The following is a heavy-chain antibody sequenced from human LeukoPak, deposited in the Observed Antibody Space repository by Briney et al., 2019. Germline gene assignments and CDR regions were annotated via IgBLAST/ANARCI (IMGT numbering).Heavy chain of an antibody. Sequence: SETLSLTCTISGGSVSDYYWSWIRQPPGKGLEWIGYIYYSGSTNYNPSLKSRVTISVDTSRNQFSLKLTSVTAADTAVYFCARVFYDTSGLHYRGLYYFDSWGQGTPVTVSS. J-gene: IGHJ4*02. CDR3: ARVFYDTSGLHYRGLYYFDS. CDR2: IYYSGST. D-gene: IGHD3-22*01. CDR1: GGSVSDYY. V-gene: IGHV4-59*08.